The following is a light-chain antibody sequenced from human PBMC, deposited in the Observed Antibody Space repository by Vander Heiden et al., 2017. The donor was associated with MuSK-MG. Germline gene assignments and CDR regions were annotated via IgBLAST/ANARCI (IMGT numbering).Light chain of an antibody. CDR2: GAS. CDR3: QQYGTIPLT. V-gene: IGKV3-20*01. Sequence: EIVLTQSPGTRSWAPGERAALPCRASQSVTYSSLAWYQQKPGQTPRLLIYGASSRATGVPDRFSASGSGTDFTLTISSLEPEDFAVYYCQQYGTIPLTFGEGTKVEIK. J-gene: IGKJ4*01. CDR1: QSVTYSS.